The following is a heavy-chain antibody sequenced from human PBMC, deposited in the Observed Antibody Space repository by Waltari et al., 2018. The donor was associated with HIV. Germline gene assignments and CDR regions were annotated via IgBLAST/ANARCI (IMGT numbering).Heavy chain of an antibody. CDR3: ARGYAAAAPYFGLDV. J-gene: IGHJ6*02. CDR2: INHAGAT. V-gene: IGHV4-34*01. D-gene: IGHD6-13*01. CDR1: DGSFIGYY. Sequence: QVRLQEWGTGVLKPSETLSLSCAMYDGSFIGYYWTWIHQSPGRGLQWIGEINHAGATNYNPSLRSRLIFSIDTSKKQFYMKLTSVTVADTATYFCARGYAAAAPYFGLDVWGQGTTVTVSS.